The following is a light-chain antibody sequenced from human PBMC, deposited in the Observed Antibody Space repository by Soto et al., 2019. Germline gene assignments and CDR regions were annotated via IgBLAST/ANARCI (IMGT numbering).Light chain of an antibody. Sequence: DLQMTQSPSSLSASVGDRVTITCRASQSISSYLNWYQQKPGKAPKLLIYAASSLQSGVPSRFSGSGSGTDFTLTISSLQPEDFATYYCQQRKTFGQGTKVEIK. V-gene: IGKV1-39*01. CDR1: QSISSY. J-gene: IGKJ1*01. CDR3: QQRKT. CDR2: AAS.